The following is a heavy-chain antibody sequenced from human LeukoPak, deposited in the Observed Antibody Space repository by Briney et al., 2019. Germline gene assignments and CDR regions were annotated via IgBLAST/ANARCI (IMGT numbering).Heavy chain of an antibody. CDR2: IGSSSSYI. CDR1: GFTFSSYS. CDR3: ARDLTGTTF. Sequence: PGGSLRLSCAASGFTFSSYSMNWVRQAPGKGLEWVSSIGSSSSYIYYADSVKGRFTISRDNAKNSLYLQMNSLRAEDTAVYYCARDLTGTTFWGQGTLVTVSS. J-gene: IGHJ4*02. D-gene: IGHD1-20*01. V-gene: IGHV3-21*01.